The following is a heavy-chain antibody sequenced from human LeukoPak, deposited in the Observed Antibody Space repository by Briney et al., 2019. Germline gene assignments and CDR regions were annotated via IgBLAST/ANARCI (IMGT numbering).Heavy chain of an antibody. CDR1: GFTFSSYG. V-gene: IGHV3-30*18. CDR3: AKDGAYSSSWYVDY. D-gene: IGHD6-13*01. Sequence: GGSLRLSCAASGFTFSSYGMHWVRQAPGKGLEWVAVISYDGSNKYYADSVKGRFTISRDNSKNTLYLQTNSLRAEDTAVYYCAKDGAYSSSWYVDYWGQGTLVTVSS. CDR2: ISYDGSNK. J-gene: IGHJ4*02.